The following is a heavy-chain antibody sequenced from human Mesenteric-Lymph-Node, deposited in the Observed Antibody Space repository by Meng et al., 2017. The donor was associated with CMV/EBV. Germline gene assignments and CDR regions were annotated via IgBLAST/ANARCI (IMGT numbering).Heavy chain of an antibody. CDR3: AKFGGGLSLDQDIVVVPAAPNGGNQDY. CDR1: GFTFSSYG. Sequence: GESLKISCAASGFTFSSYGMHWVRQAPGKGLEWVAFIRYDGSNKYYADSVKGRFTISRDNSKNTLYLQMNSLRAEDTAVYYCAKFGGGLSLDQDIVVVPAAPNGGNQDYWGQGTLVTVSS. CDR2: IRYDGSNK. V-gene: IGHV3-30*02. J-gene: IGHJ4*02. D-gene: IGHD2-2*01.